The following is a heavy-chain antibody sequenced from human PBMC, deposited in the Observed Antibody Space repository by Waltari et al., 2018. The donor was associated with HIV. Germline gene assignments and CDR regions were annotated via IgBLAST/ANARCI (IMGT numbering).Heavy chain of an antibody. CDR3: ARNTMVRGVIGY. J-gene: IGHJ4*02. Sequence: QVQLQESGPGLVKPSQTLSLPCTVSVGSISSGGSYWSLIRQHPGKGLEWIGYISYSGSTYYNPSLKSRVTISVDTSKNQFSLKLSSVTAADTAVYYCARNTMVRGVIGYWGQGTLVTVSS. V-gene: IGHV4-31*03. D-gene: IGHD3-10*01. CDR1: VGSISSGGSY. CDR2: ISYSGST.